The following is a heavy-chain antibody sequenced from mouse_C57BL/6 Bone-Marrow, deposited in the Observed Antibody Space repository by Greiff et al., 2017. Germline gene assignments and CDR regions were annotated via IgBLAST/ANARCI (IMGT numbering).Heavy chain of an antibody. D-gene: IGHD2-3*01. CDR1: GFTFSSYA. CDR3: ARGGDGYYGGGYYAMDY. Sequence: EVHLVESGGGLVKPGGSLKLSCAASGFTFSSYAMSWVRQTPEKRLEWVATISDGGSYTNYPDNVKGRFTISRDNAKNNLYLQMSHLKSEDTAIYYCARGGDGYYGGGYYAMDYWGQGTSVTVSS. J-gene: IGHJ4*01. CDR2: ISDGGSYT. V-gene: IGHV5-4*01.